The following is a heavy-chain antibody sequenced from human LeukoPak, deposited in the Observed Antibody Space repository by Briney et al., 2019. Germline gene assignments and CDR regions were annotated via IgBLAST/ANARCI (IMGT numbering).Heavy chain of an antibody. J-gene: IGHJ3*02. V-gene: IGHV3-7*01. CDR3: ARDIAMDGDRPWAFDI. D-gene: IGHD4-17*01. CDR2: IKQDVSER. Sequence: PGGSLRLSSAASVFTPSAYWMTRVRQAPGKGLGWVANIKQDVSERYYVDSVKGRFTISRDNAKNSLYLQMNSLRAEDTAVYYCARDIAMDGDRPWAFDIWGQGTLVTVSS. CDR1: VFTPSAYW.